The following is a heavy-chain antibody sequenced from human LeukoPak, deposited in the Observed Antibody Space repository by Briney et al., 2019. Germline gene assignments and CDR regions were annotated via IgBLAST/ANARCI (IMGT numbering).Heavy chain of an antibody. D-gene: IGHD7-27*01. CDR2: IYHSGST. V-gene: IGHV4-59*01. Sequence: SETLSLTCSVSGGSIRSYYWSWIRQPPGKGLEWIGYIYHSGSTDYNPSLKSRVTISLGTSKNQFSLKLSSVTAADTAVYYCARVDANWGVVDYWGQGTLVTVSS. CDR3: ARVDANWGVVDY. J-gene: IGHJ4*02. CDR1: GGSIRSYY.